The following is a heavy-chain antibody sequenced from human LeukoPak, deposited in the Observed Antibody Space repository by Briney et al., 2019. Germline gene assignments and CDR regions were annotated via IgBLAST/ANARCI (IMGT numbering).Heavy chain of an antibody. D-gene: IGHD3-10*01. J-gene: IGHJ4*02. CDR1: GGSISSSSYY. CDR3: ARRPAYYYGSGSYSPPDY. V-gene: IGHV4-39*01. Sequence: PSETLSLTCTVSGGSISSSSYYWGWIRQPPGKGLEWIGSIYYSGSTYYNPSLKSRVTISVDTSKNQFSLKLSSVTAADTAVYYCARRPAYYYGSGSYSPPDYWGQGTLVTVSS. CDR2: IYYSGST.